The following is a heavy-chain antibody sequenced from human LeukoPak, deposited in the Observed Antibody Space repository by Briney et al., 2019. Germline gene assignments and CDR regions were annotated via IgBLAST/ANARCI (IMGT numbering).Heavy chain of an antibody. CDR1: GGSINNNNYY. CDR3: ARITHGDYVLDY. V-gene: IGHV4-39*07. CDR2: IYNSGAT. J-gene: IGHJ4*02. Sequence: SETLSLTCSVSGGSINNNNYYWGWIRQPPGKGLEWIASIYNSGATYYNPSLKSRVTISVDTFKKQFSLKLSSVTAADTAVYYCARITHGDYVLDYWGQGTLVTVSS. D-gene: IGHD4-17*01.